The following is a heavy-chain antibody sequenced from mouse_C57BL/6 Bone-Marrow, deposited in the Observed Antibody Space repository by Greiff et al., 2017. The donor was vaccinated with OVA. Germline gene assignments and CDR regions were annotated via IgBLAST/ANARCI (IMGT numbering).Heavy chain of an antibody. V-gene: IGHV1-7*01. CDR2: INPSSGYP. J-gene: IGHJ2*01. D-gene: IGHD2-1*01. Sequence: VQLQQSGAELAKPGASVKLSCKASGYTFTSYWMHWVKQRPGQGLEWIGYINPSSGYPKYNQKLKDKATLTADKSSSTAYMQLSSLTYEDSAVYYCANLLRRDYWGQGTTLTVSS. CDR1: GYTFTSYW. CDR3: ANLLRRDY.